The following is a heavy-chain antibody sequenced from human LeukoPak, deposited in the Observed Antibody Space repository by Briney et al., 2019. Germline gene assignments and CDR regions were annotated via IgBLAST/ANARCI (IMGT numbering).Heavy chain of an antibody. CDR1: GGSISSSSYY. D-gene: IGHD3-22*01. CDR2: IYTRGST. V-gene: IGHV4-61*02. J-gene: IGHJ4*02. Sequence: PSQTLSLTCTVSGGSISSSSYYWSWIRQPAGKGLEWIGRIYTRGSTNYNPSLKSRVTISVDTSKNQFSLKLSSVTAADTAVYYCASAYDSSGYYRDYWGQGTLVTVSS. CDR3: ASAYDSSGYYRDY.